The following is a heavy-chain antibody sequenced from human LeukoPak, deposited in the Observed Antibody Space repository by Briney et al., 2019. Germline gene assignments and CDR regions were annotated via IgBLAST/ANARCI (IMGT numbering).Heavy chain of an antibody. J-gene: IGHJ3*02. CDR2: IYHSGIT. Sequence: SETLSLTCTVSSASISSSPYFWGWIRQSPGKGLEWIGNIYHSGITYYNHFNSSLKSRVTISIDTSKNQFSLRLTSVTAADTAVYYCTRDDYGGAGTTYPVIWGQGTMVTVSS. CDR1: SASISSSPYF. CDR3: TRDDYGGAGTTYPVI. V-gene: IGHV4-39*07. D-gene: IGHD3-10*01.